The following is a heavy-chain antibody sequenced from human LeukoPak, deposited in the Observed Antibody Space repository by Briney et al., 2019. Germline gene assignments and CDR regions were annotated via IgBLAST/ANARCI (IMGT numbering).Heavy chain of an antibody. CDR1: GGSISGSISSYY. J-gene: IGHJ4*02. CDR2: IYYSGST. CDR3: ARGGAYGDYGLGY. V-gene: IGHV4-61*01. Sequence: SETLSLTCTVSGGSISGSISSYYWNWIRQPPGKGLEWIGYIYYSGSTNYNPSLKSRVTISVDTSKNQFSLKMTSVTAADTAVYYCARGGAYGDYGLGYWGQGTLVTVSS. D-gene: IGHD4-17*01.